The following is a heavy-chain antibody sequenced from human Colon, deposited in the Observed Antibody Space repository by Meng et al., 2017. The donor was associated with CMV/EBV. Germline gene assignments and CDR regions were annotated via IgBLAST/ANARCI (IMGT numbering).Heavy chain of an antibody. V-gene: IGHV3-7*01. J-gene: IGHJ4*02. D-gene: IGHD2-8*02. CDR3: TRLVGSKPFDY. CDR2: IRQDGNQQ. CDR1: GFIFGNSW. Sequence: GGSLRPSCVASGFIFGNSWMTWVRQAPGKGLEWVASIRQDGNQQFYLDSVRGRFTISRDNAKNLVYLQMNNLKAEDTAVYYCTRLVGSKPFDYWGQGTMVTVSS.